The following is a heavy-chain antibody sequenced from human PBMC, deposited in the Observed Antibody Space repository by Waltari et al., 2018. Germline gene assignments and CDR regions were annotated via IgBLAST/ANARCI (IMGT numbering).Heavy chain of an antibody. CDR1: GYTFATYD. CDR2: MNPNSGNT. Sequence: QVQLVQSGAEVKKPGASVRVSCTASGYTFATYDINWVRQAPGQGLGYMGWMNPNSGNTGYAQKFQGRLTFTGDTSISTAYMELSSLTSEDTAVYYCVSEPFYARWGQGTLVTVSS. J-gene: IGHJ4*02. D-gene: IGHD2-2*01. V-gene: IGHV1-8*02. CDR3: VSEPFYAR.